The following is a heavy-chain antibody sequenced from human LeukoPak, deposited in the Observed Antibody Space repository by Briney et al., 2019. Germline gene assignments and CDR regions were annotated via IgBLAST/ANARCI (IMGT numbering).Heavy chain of an antibody. Sequence: SETLSLTCTVSGGSVSSGSYYWGWIRQPPGKGLEWIGYIYYSGSTNYSPSLKSRVTISVDTSKNQFSLSLSSVTTADTAVYYCARGRSSGWTYFDYWGQGTLVTVSS. CDR1: GGSVSSGSYY. V-gene: IGHV4-61*01. D-gene: IGHD6-25*01. J-gene: IGHJ4*02. CDR3: ARGRSSGWTYFDY. CDR2: IYYSGST.